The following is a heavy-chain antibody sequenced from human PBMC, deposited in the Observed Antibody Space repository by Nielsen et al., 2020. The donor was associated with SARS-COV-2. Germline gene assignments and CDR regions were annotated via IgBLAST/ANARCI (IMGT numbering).Heavy chain of an antibody. CDR1: GFIFSGSV. CDR3: ARSTVVAGTSVFDL. V-gene: IGHV3-73*01. D-gene: IGHD6-19*01. CDR2: VRSGGKTGAT. J-gene: IGHJ3*01. Sequence: GESLKISCAASGFIFSGSVVHWVRQASGKGLEWVGRVRSGGKTGATAYAASLRGRFTISRDDSKNTAYLQMNSLKIEDTALYYCARSTVVAGTSVFDLWGQGTVVTVS.